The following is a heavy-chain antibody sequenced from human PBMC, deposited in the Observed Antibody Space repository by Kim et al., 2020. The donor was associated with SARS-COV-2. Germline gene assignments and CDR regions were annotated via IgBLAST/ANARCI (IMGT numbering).Heavy chain of an antibody. CDR3: ARKTTGFDY. D-gene: IGHD4-17*01. Sequence: GSTSDAQKFQGRVTMTRDTSTSTVYMELSSLRSEDTAVYYCARKTTGFDYWGQGTLVTVSS. CDR2: GST. J-gene: IGHJ4*02. V-gene: IGHV1-46*01.